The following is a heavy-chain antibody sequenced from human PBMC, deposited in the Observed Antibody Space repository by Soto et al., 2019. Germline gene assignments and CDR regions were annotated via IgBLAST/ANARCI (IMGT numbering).Heavy chain of an antibody. CDR1: GFTFSSYS. CDR2: ISSSSSTI. Sequence: GGSLRLSCAASGFTFSSYSMNWVRQAPGKGLEWVSYISSSSSTIYYADSVKGRFTISRDNAKNSLYLQMNSLRDEDTAVYYCASGFTYCTNGTPLCGMDVWGQGTTVTVSS. CDR3: ASGFTYCTNGTPLCGMDV. D-gene: IGHD2-8*01. V-gene: IGHV3-48*02. J-gene: IGHJ6*02.